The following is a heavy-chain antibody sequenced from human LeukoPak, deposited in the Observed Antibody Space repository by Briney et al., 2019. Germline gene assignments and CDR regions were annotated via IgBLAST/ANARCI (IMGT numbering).Heavy chain of an antibody. CDR1: GGSISSYY. Sequence: SETLSLTCAVSGGSISSYYWSWIRQPPRQGLEWLGFIYYSGSTNYNPSLKSRVTISVDTSKNQFSLKLSSVTAADTAVYYCARTHSSGYYYEDYWGQGTLVTVSS. CDR2: IYYSGST. J-gene: IGHJ4*02. CDR3: ARTHSSGYYYEDY. D-gene: IGHD3-22*01. V-gene: IGHV4-59*08.